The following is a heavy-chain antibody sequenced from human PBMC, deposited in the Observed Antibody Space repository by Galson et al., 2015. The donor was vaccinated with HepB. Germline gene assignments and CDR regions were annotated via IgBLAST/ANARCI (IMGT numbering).Heavy chain of an antibody. CDR1: GYSFTSYW. CDR3: ARHPVTYYYDSSGYYWVY. J-gene: IGHJ4*02. CDR2: IDPSDSYT. D-gene: IGHD3-22*01. Sequence: QSGAEVKKPGESLRISCKGSGYSFTSYWISWVRQMPGKGLEWMGRIDPSDSYTNYSPSFQGHVTISADKSISTAYLQWSSPKASDTAMYYCARHPVTYYYDSSGYYWVYWGQGTLVTVSS. V-gene: IGHV5-10-1*01.